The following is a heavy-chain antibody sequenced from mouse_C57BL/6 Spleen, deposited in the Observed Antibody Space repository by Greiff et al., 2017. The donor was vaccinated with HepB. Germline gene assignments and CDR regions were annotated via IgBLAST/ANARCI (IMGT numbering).Heavy chain of an antibody. D-gene: IGHD1-1*01. CDR3: ARHTTVVGYFDV. V-gene: IGHV5-6*01. Sequence: EVKLMESGGDLVKPGGSLKLSCAASGFTFSSYGMSWVRQTPDKRLEWVATISSGGSYTYYPDSVKGRFTISRDNAKNTLYLQMSSLKSEDTAMYYCARHTTVVGYFDVWGTGTTVTVSS. J-gene: IGHJ1*03. CDR2: ISSGGSYT. CDR1: GFTFSSYG.